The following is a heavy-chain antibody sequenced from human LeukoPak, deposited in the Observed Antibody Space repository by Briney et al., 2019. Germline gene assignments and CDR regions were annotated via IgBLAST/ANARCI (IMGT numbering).Heavy chain of an antibody. CDR1: GGSFSGYY. CDR2: INHSGST. Sequence: PSETLSLTCAVYGGSFSGYYWSWIRQPPGKGLEWIGEINHSGSTNYNPSLKSRVTTSVDTSKNQFSLKLSSVTAADTAVYYCARAGVYSSSGFDYWGQGTLVTVSS. V-gene: IGHV4-34*01. J-gene: IGHJ4*02. CDR3: ARAGVYSSSGFDY. D-gene: IGHD6-6*01.